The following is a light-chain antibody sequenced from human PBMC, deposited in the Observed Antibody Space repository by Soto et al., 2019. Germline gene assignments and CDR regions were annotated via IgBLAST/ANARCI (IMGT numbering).Light chain of an antibody. CDR1: QSVSSSY. J-gene: IGKJ4*01. Sequence: EIVLTQSPGTLSLSPGERATLSCRASQSVSSSYLAWSQQKPGQAPRLLICGASSRATGIPPRFSGSGSGTDFTLTISRLEPEDFAVNYCQQYDSSLGLTFGGGTKVEIK. CDR3: QQYDSSLGLT. CDR2: GAS. V-gene: IGKV3-20*01.